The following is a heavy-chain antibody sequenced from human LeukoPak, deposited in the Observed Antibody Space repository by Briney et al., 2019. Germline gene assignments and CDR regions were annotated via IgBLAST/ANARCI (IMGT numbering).Heavy chain of an antibody. J-gene: IGHJ6*04. CDR1: GFTFSSYE. CDR2: ISSSGSTI. D-gene: IGHD2-15*01. CDR3: ARDSHCSGGSCRYRYFYYYGVDV. V-gene: IGHV3-48*03. Sequence: PGGSLRLSCAASGFTFSSYEINWVRQAPGKGLEWVSYISSSGSTIYYADSVKGRFTISRDNAKNSLYLQMNSLRVEDTAVYYCARDSHCSGGSCRYRYFYYYGVDVWGKGTTVTVSS.